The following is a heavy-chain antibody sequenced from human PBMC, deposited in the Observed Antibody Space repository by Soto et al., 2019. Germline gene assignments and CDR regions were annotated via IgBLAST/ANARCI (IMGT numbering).Heavy chain of an antibody. D-gene: IGHD2-21*02. CDR1: GGTFSSYA. J-gene: IGHJ4*02. V-gene: IGHV1-69*12. CDR2: IIPIFGTA. CDR3: ARAPYCGGDCYSEVPFDY. Sequence: QVQLVQSGAEVKKPGSSVKVSCKASGGTFSSYAISWVRQAPGQGLEWMGGIIPIFGTANYAQKFQGRVTITADEPTSTAYMELSSLRSEDTAVYYCARAPYCGGDCYSEVPFDYWGQGTLVTVSS.